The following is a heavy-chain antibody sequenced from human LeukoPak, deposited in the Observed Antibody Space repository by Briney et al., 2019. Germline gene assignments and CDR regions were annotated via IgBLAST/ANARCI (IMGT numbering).Heavy chain of an antibody. V-gene: IGHV3-23*01. CDR2: ISASGGST. J-gene: IGHJ4*02. CDR1: GFTFRSYW. D-gene: IGHD5-18*01. CDR3: AKGGPFYVDPARFDY. Sequence: HTGGSLRLSCAASGFTFRSYWMHWVRQAPGKGLEWVSAISASGGSTYYADSVKGRFTISRDNSKNTLYLQMYSLRAEDTAVYYCAKGGPFYVDPARFDYWGQGSLVTVSS.